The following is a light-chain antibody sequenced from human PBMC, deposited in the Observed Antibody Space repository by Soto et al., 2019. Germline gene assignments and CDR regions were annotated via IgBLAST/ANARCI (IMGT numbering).Light chain of an antibody. Sequence: DVVMTQTPLSLSVAPGQPASISCKSSQSLLHITGETFLFWYLQKPGQSPQLLIYEVSTRVSGVPDRVSGSGSGTDVTREISRVETDEVGIYYCMQSTQLPPTFGQGTRLGIE. CDR2: EVS. CDR3: MQSTQLPPT. J-gene: IGKJ5*01. CDR1: QSLLHITGETF. V-gene: IGKV2D-29*02.